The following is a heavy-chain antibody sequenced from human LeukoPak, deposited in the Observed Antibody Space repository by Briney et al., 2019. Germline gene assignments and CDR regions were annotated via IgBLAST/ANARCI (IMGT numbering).Heavy chain of an antibody. CDR1: GFAFSTQG. D-gene: IGHD2-2*01. CDR2: IWHDGNNK. Sequence: GGSLRLSCATSGFAFSTQGMHWVRQAPGKGLEWVAAIWHDGNNKYYVDSVKGRFTISRDNSKNTLYLQMNSLRAEDTAVYYCAREGVVVPAATGADYYYYMDVWGKGTTVTVSS. V-gene: IGHV3-33*01. CDR3: AREGVVVPAATGADYYYYMDV. J-gene: IGHJ6*03.